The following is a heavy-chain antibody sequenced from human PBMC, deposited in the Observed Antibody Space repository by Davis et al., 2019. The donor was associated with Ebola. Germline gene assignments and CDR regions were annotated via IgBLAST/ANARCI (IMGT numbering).Heavy chain of an antibody. CDR3: ARDAPMDV. CDR1: GFTFSTYS. CDR2: ISSDSDYI. Sequence: SLMLPCAASGFTFSTYSMSWVRQAPGKGLGWVSSISSDSDYIYYADSAKGRFTISRNNARNSLYLQMNSLRAEDTAMYYCARDAPMDVWGKGTTVTVSS. J-gene: IGHJ6*04. V-gene: IGHV3-21*04.